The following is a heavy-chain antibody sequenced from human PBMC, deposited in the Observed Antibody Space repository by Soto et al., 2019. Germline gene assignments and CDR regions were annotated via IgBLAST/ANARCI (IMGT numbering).Heavy chain of an antibody. J-gene: IGHJ6*02. CDR1: GGSISSYY. Sequence: KPSETLSLTCTVSGGSISSYYWSWIRQPPGKGLEWIGYIYYSGSTNYNPSLKSRVTISVDTSKNQFSLKLSSVTAADTAVYYCARDRVGYGMDVWGQGTTVTAP. CDR3: ARDRVGYGMDV. D-gene: IGHD1-26*01. V-gene: IGHV4-59*01. CDR2: IYYSGST.